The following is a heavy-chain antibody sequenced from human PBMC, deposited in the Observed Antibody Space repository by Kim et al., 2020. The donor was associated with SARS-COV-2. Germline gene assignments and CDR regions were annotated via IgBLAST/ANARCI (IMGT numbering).Heavy chain of an antibody. D-gene: IGHD6-13*01. CDR1: GGSISSYY. CDR3: ARDGDSSSWRGYSYYYYM. V-gene: IGHV4-59*01. Sequence: SETLSLTCTVSGGSISSYYWSWIRQPPGKGLEWIGYIYYSGSTNYNPSLKSRVTISVDTSKNQFSLKLSSVTAADTAVYYCARDGDSSSWRGYSYYYYM. J-gene: IGHJ6*03. CDR2: IYYSGST.